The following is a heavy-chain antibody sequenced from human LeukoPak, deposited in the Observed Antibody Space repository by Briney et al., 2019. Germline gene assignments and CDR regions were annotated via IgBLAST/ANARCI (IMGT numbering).Heavy chain of an antibody. D-gene: IGHD1-26*01. CDR1: GFTFSDYY. Sequence: GGSLRLSCAASGFTFSDYYITWIRQAPGKGLEWVSYITSSGSTIYYADSVKGRFTISRDNSKNTLYLQMNSLRAEDTAVYYCAKYRESYYQDPFDYWGQGTLVTVSS. J-gene: IGHJ4*02. CDR3: AKYRESYYQDPFDY. CDR2: ITSSGSTI. V-gene: IGHV3-11*01.